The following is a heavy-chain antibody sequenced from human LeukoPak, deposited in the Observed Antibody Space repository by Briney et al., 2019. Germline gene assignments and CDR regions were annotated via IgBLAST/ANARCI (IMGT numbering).Heavy chain of an antibody. CDR1: GYTFTSYG. V-gene: IGHV1-18*01. D-gene: IGHD2-15*01. J-gene: IGHJ6*02. CDR2: ISAYNGNT. CDR3: ARAGHCSGGSCYSSYYYYGMDV. Sequence: GASVKVSCKASGYTFTSYGISWVRQAPGQGLEWMGWISAYNGNTNYAQKLQGRVTMTTDTSTSTAYMELRSLRSDDTAVYYCARAGHCSGGSCYSSYYYYGMDVWGQGTTVTVSS.